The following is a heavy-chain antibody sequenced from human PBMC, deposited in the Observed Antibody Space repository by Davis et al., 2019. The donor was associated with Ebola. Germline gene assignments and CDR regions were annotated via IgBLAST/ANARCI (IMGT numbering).Heavy chain of an antibody. V-gene: IGHV1-2*02. CDR2: INPNSGGT. J-gene: IGHJ6*03. CDR3: ARGNYGSGHYYYYYMDV. CDR1: GYTFTGYY. D-gene: IGHD3-10*01. Sequence: ASVKVSCKASGYTFTGYYMHWVRQAPGQGLEWMGWINPNSGGTNYAQKLQGRVTMTTDTSTSTAYMELRSLRSDDTAVYCCARGNYGSGHYYYYYMDVWGKGTTVTVSS.